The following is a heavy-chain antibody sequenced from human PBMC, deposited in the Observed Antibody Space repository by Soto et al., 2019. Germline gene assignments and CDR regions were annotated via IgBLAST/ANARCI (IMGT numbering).Heavy chain of an antibody. J-gene: IGHJ4*02. CDR2: ISDNGGTT. V-gene: IGHV3-23*01. D-gene: IGHD6-13*01. Sequence: GGSLRLSCAASEFTFSNYAMSWVRQAPGKGLEWVSSISDNGGTTYYADSVKGRFTISRDNSKNTLYLQMNSLRAEDTAVYYCAIDPQQLIVYIDYWGQGTPVTVSS. CDR3: AIDPQQLIVYIDY. CDR1: EFTFSNYA.